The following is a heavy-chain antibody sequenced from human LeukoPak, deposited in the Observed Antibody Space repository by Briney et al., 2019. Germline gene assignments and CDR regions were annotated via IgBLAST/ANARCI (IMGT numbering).Heavy chain of an antibody. J-gene: IGHJ4*02. CDR3: ARGPNFIDY. CDR2: IYYSGST. V-gene: IGHV4-59*01. D-gene: IGHD2-8*01. CDR1: GGSISSYY. Sequence: SETLSLTCTVSGGSISSYYWSWIRQPPGKGLEWIGYIYYSGSTNYNPSLKSRVTISVDTSKNQFSLKLSSVTAADTAVYYRARGPNFIDYWGQGTLVTVSS.